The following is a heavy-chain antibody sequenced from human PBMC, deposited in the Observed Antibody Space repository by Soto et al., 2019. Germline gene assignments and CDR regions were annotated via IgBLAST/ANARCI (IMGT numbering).Heavy chain of an antibody. V-gene: IGHV4-30-4*01. D-gene: IGHD4-17*01. CDR2: IYYSGST. J-gene: IGHJ3*02. CDR3: ASAPEGGVRDGGFDI. Sequence: QVQLQESGPGLVRPSQTLSLTCTVSGASISSGGYYWTWIRQSPGKGLEWIGYIYYSGSTYYNPVFTSRVSISIQTYRTQSSVRLSSLTAADTAVYFCASAPEGGVRDGGFDIWGQGTMVTVSS. CDR1: GASISSGGYY.